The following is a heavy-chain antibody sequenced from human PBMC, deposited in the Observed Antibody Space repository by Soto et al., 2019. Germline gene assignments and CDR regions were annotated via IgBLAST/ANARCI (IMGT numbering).Heavy chain of an antibody. J-gene: IGHJ4*02. Sequence: GGSLRLSCAASGFTFSSYWMHWVRQAPGKGLVWVSRINSDGSSTSYADSVKGRFTISRDNAKNTLYLQMNSLRAEDTAVYYCAKDQVVIWDYFDYWGQGTLVTVSS. CDR1: GFTFSSYW. CDR2: INSDGSST. D-gene: IGHD3-22*01. V-gene: IGHV3-74*01. CDR3: AKDQVVIWDYFDY.